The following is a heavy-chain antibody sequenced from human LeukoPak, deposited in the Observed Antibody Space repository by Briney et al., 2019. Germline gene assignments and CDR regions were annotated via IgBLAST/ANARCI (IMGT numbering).Heavy chain of an antibody. V-gene: IGHV1-3*01. CDR1: GYTFTSYA. D-gene: IGHD2-2*01. CDR2: INAGNGNT. Sequence: ASVKVSFTASGYTFTSYAMHWVRQAPGQRLEWMGWINAGNGNTKYSQKFQGRVTITADESTSTAYMELSSLRSEDTAVYYCARDNIVVVPAAFPRERWFDPWGQGTLVTVSS. J-gene: IGHJ5*02. CDR3: ARDNIVVVPAAFPRERWFDP.